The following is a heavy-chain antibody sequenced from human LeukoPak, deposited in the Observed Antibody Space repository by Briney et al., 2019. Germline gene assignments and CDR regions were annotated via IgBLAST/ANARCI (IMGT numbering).Heavy chain of an antibody. CDR1: GFTFSSYS. V-gene: IGHV3-21*01. CDR3: ARDSIPVSVHFDH. Sequence: PGGSLRLSCAASGFTFSSYSMNWVRQAPGKGLEWVSSISSSSSYIYYADSVKGRFTISRDNAKNALYLQMNSLRAEDTALYYCARDSIPVSVHFDHWGQGTLVTVSS. J-gene: IGHJ4*02. D-gene: IGHD6-19*01. CDR2: ISSSSSYI.